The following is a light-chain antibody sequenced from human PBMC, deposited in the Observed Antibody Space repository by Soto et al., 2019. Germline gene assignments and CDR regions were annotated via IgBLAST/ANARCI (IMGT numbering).Light chain of an antibody. CDR1: QSVSSN. J-gene: IGKJ5*01. Sequence: EIVMTQSPATLSVSPGERATLSCRASQSVSSNLAWYQQKPGQAPRLLIYSASTRATDIPVRFSGSGSGTEFTLTISSLQSEDFAVYCCQQYNNWAIPFGQGTRRELK. CDR3: QQYNNWAIP. V-gene: IGKV3-15*01. CDR2: SAS.